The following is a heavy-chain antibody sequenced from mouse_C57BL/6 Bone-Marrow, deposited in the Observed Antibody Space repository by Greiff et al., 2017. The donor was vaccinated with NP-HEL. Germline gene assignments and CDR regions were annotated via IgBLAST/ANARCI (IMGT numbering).Heavy chain of an antibody. CDR1: GFSLPSYG. D-gene: IGHD1-1*01. CDR3: ARNGYYGSSYVAMDY. J-gene: IGHJ4*01. Sequence: VQRVESGPGLVQPSQSLSITCTVPGFSLPSYGVPWVRQSPGKGLEWLGVIWSGGSTDYNAAFISRLSICKDNSKSQVFFKMNMLQADDTAIYYCARNGYYGSSYVAMDYWGQGTSVTVSS. CDR2: IWSGGST. V-gene: IGHV2-2*01.